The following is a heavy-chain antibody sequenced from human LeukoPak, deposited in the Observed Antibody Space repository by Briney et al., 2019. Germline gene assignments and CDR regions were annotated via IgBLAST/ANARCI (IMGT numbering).Heavy chain of an antibody. CDR1: GGSISSSSYY. D-gene: IGHD2-15*01. J-gene: IGHJ4*02. V-gene: IGHV4-39*01. Sequence: SETLSLTCAVSGGSISSSSYYWGWIRQPPGKGLEWVVSIYYSGSTYYNPSLKSRVTISVDTSKNQFSLTLSSVTAADTAVYYCARGDCSGGSCYLFDYWGQGALVTVSS. CDR3: ARGDCSGGSCYLFDY. CDR2: IYYSGST.